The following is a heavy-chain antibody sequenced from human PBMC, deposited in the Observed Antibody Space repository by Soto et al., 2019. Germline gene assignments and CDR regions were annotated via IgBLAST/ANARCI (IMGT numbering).Heavy chain of an antibody. CDR1: GGTFSSYA. V-gene: IGHV1-69*12. CDR2: IIPIFGTA. Sequence: QVQLVQSGAEVKKPGSSVKVSCKASGGTFSSYAISWVRQAPGQGLEWMGGIIPIFGTANYAQKFQGRVTITADESTSTAYMELSSLRSEDTAVEYCARGGRDYYDSSGYYYAFFDYWGQGTLVTVSS. CDR3: ARGGRDYYDSSGYYYAFFDY. D-gene: IGHD3-22*01. J-gene: IGHJ4*02.